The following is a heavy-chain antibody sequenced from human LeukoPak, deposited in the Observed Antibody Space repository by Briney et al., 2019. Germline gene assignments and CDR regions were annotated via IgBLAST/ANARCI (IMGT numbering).Heavy chain of an antibody. V-gene: IGHV3-30-3*01. CDR3: ARDILRMVRGVIITRYYYYGMDV. D-gene: IGHD3-10*01. J-gene: IGHJ6*02. CDR1: GFTFSSYA. Sequence: PGGSLRLSCAASGFTFSSYAMHWVRQAPGKGLEWVAVISYDGSNKYYADSVKGRFTISRDNSKNTLYLQMNSLRAEDTAVYYCARDILRMVRGVIITRYYYYGMDVWGQGTTVTVSS. CDR2: ISYDGSNK.